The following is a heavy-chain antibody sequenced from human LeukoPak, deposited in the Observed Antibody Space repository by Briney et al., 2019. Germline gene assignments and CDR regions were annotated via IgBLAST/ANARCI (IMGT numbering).Heavy chain of an antibody. Sequence: SETLSLTCTVSGGSISSYYWSWIRQPAGKGLEWIGSIYYSGSTYYNPSLKSRVTISVDTSKNQFSLKLSSVTAADTAVYYCLGGIPPSSIDYWGQGTLVTVSS. CDR1: GGSISSYY. V-gene: IGHV4-4*07. CDR3: LGGIPPSSIDY. D-gene: IGHD3-10*01. CDR2: IYYSGST. J-gene: IGHJ4*02.